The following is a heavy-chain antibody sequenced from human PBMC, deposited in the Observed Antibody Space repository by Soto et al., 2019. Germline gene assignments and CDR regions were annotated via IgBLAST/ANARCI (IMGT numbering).Heavy chain of an antibody. CDR2: TYYRSKWYN. D-gene: IGHD2-15*01. Sequence: SLTLSLPCAIFGDSVSRDSADWNWIRQSPSRGLEWLGRTYYRSKWYNDYAVSVKSRITINPDTSKNQFSLHLNSVTPEDTAVYYGAVVGWFRGMGVWGQGTTVTVSS. V-gene: IGHV6-1*01. CDR1: GDSVSRDSAD. CDR3: AVVGWFRGMGV. J-gene: IGHJ6*02.